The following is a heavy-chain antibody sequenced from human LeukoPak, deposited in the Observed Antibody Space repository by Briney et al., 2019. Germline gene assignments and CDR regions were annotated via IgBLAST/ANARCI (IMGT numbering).Heavy chain of an antibody. Sequence: GGSLRLSCAASGFTFSSYEMNWVRQAPGKGLEWVSAISGSGGSTYYADSVKGRFTISRDNSKNTLYLQMNSLRAEDTAVYYCAKDRGTGLLYNWFDPWGQGTLVTVSS. D-gene: IGHD2/OR15-2a*01. CDR3: AKDRGTGLLYNWFDP. J-gene: IGHJ5*02. CDR2: ISGSGGST. V-gene: IGHV3-23*01. CDR1: GFTFSSYE.